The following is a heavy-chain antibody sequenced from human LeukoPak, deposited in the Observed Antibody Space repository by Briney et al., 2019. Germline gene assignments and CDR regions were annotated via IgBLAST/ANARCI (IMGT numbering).Heavy chain of an antibody. CDR1: GFTFSNAW. J-gene: IGHJ4*02. V-gene: IGHV3-15*01. Sequence: PGGSLRLSCAASGFTFSNAWMSWVRQAPGKGLEWVGRIKSKTDGGTTAYAAPVKGRFTISRDDSENTLYLQMNSLKTEDTAVYYCTTRLLNNFDQHSPQPVDFDYWGQGTLVTVSS. CDR3: TTRLLNNFDQHSPQPVDFDY. D-gene: IGHD1-20*01. CDR2: IKSKTDGGTT.